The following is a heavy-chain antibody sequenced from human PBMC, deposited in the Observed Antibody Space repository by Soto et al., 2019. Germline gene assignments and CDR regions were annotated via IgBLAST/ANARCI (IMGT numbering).Heavy chain of an antibody. J-gene: IGHJ3*02. V-gene: IGHV3-30-3*01. CDR1: GFTFSSYA. D-gene: IGHD3-10*01. CDR3: ARSGNTMVRHHGLGDAFDI. Sequence: QVQLVESGGGVVQPGRSLRLSCAASGFTFSSYAMHWVRQAPGKGLEWVAVISYDGSNKYYADSVKGRFTISRDNSKNTLYLQMNSLRAEDTAVYYCARSGNTMVRHHGLGDAFDIWGQGTMVTVSS. CDR2: ISYDGSNK.